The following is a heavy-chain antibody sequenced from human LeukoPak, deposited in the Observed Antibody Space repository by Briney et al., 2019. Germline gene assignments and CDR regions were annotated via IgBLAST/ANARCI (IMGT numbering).Heavy chain of an antibody. J-gene: IGHJ4*02. CDR3: ATPQVYSSSSLFDY. V-gene: IGHV1-69*01. CDR1: GGTFSSYA. CDR2: IIPIFGTA. Sequence: SVKVSCKASGGTFSSYAIGWVRQAPGQGLEWMGGIIPIFGTANYAQEFQGRVTITADESTSTAYMELSSLRSEDTAVYYCATPQVYSSSSLFDYWGQGTLVTVSS. D-gene: IGHD6-6*01.